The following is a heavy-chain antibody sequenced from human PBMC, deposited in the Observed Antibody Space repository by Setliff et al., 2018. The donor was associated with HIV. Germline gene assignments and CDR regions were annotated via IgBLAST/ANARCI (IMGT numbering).Heavy chain of an antibody. CDR3: AKEFEDLSGAY. Sequence: PGGSLRLSCAASGFTFSTYRMNWVRQAPGKGLEWVSRISPDGTKTNHADSVKGRFTISRDNAKNTLYLQMNSLRAEDTATYYCAKEFEDLSGAYWGQGTTVTVSS. CDR1: GFTFSTYR. J-gene: IGHJ6*02. V-gene: IGHV3-74*01. CDR2: ISPDGTKT. D-gene: IGHD3-10*01.